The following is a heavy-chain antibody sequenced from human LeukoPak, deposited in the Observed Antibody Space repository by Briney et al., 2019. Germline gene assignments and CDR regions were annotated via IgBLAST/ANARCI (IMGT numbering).Heavy chain of an antibody. Sequence: GASVKVSCKASGYTFTGYYMHWVRQAPGQGLEWMGWINPNSGGTNYAQKFQGRVTMTRDTSISTAYMELSRLRSDDTAVYYCARESGIAVAGIGRNLGYWGQGTLVTVSS. CDR3: ARESGIAVAGIGRNLGY. CDR1: GYTFTGYY. J-gene: IGHJ4*02. V-gene: IGHV1-2*02. D-gene: IGHD6-19*01. CDR2: INPNSGGT.